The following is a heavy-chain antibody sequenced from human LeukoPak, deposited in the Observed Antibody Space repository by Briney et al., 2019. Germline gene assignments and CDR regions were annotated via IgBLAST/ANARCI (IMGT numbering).Heavy chain of an antibody. CDR1: GGSTSSGGYS. V-gene: IGHV4-30-2*01. D-gene: IGHD5-24*01. CDR3: ARLEMATINFDY. Sequence: SQTLSLTCAVSGGSTSSGGYSWSWIRQPPGKGLEWIGYIYHSGSTYYNPSLKSRVTISVDRSKNQFSLKLSSVTAADTAVYYCARLEMATINFDYWGQGTLVTVSS. J-gene: IGHJ4*02. CDR2: IYHSGST.